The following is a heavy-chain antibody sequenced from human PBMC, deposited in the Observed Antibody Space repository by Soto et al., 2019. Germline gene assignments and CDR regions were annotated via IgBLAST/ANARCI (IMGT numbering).Heavy chain of an antibody. CDR2: IYYSGST. J-gene: IGHJ5*02. D-gene: IGHD6-13*01. CDR3: ARLEYSSSWYAP. CDR1: GGSISSYY. V-gene: IGHV4-59*08. Sequence: SETLSLTCTVSGGSISSYYWSWIRQPPGKGLEWIGYIYYSGSTNYNPSLKSRVTISVDTSKNQFSLKLSSVTAADTAVYYCARLEYSSSWYAPWGQGTLVTVSS.